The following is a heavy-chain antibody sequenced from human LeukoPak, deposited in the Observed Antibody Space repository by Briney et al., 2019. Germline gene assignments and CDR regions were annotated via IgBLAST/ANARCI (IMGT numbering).Heavy chain of an antibody. J-gene: IGHJ4*02. CDR2: ISAYNGNT. CDR3: ARENTAMVLPFDY. D-gene: IGHD5-18*01. V-gene: IGHV1-18*01. CDR1: GYTFTSYG. Sequence: ASVKVSCKASGYTFTSYGISWVRQAPGQGLEWMGWISAYNGNTNYAQKLQGRVTMTRDTSTSTVYMELSSLRSEDTAVYYCARENTAMVLPFDYWGQGTLVTVSS.